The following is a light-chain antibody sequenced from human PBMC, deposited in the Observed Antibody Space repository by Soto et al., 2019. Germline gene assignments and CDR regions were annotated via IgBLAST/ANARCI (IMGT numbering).Light chain of an antibody. Sequence: IVLPESTAPLSVSPGERDSPSRRASQSVDISIAWYQQKPGQAPRLLIYGASTRATDMPGTFSGRGSGKECNLTISSLRPEEVAVYYGQQYNNWHVTVGQGTKGDLK. V-gene: IGKV3-15*01. CDR3: QQYNNWHVT. CDR2: GAS. CDR1: QSVDIS. J-gene: IGKJ1*01.